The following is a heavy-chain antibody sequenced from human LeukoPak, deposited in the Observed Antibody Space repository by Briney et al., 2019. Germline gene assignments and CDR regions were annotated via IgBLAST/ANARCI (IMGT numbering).Heavy chain of an antibody. CDR2: ISSSGSTI. CDR1: GFTFSSYE. V-gene: IGHV3-48*03. J-gene: IGHJ6*03. D-gene: IGHD4-17*01. CDR3: ARVVAPDYGVRYYYYYMDV. Sequence: QPGGSLRLSCAASGFTFSSYEMNWVRQAPGKGLEWVSYISSSGSTIYYADSVKGRYTISRDNAKNSLYLQMNSLRAEDTAVYYCARVVAPDYGVRYYYYYMDVWGKGTTVTISS.